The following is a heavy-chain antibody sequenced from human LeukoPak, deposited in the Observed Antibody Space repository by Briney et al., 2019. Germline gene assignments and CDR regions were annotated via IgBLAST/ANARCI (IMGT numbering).Heavy chain of an antibody. CDR2: INPSGGST. D-gene: IGHD6-19*01. V-gene: IGHV1-46*01. CDR1: GYTFTSYY. J-gene: IGHJ4*02. Sequence: ASVKVSCKASGYTFTSYYMHWVRQAPGQGLEWMGIINPSGGSTSYAQKFQGRVTMTRDMSTSTVYMELSSLRSEDTAVYYCARDFGPPSSYSSGWLPDYWGQGTLVTVSS. CDR3: ARDFGPPSSYSSGWLPDY.